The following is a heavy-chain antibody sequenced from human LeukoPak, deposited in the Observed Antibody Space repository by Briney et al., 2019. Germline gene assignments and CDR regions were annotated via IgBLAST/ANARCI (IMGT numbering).Heavy chain of an antibody. CDR1: GGSFSGYY. J-gene: IGHJ4*02. CDR2: INHSGST. V-gene: IGHV4-34*01. Sequence: PSETLSLTCAVYGGSFSGYYWSWIRQPPGKGLEWIGEINHSGSTNYNPSLKSRVTMSVDTSKNQFSLKLSSVTAADTAVYYCAGGFDYWGQGTLVTVSS. CDR3: AGGFDY.